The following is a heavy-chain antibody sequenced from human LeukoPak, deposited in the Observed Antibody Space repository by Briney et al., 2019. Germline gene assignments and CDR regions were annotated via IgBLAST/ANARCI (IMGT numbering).Heavy chain of an antibody. V-gene: IGHV3-74*01. CDR1: GFSFRNYW. D-gene: IGHD3-3*01. CDR2: INSDGGTT. CDR3: ARDFWSGYYEGGLDP. Sequence: GGSLRLSCAAPGFSFRNYWMHWVRQAPGKGLVWVSRINSDGGTTSYADSVKGRFTISRDNAKNTLYLQMNSLRAEDTAVYYCARDFWSGYYEGGLDPWGQGTLVTVSS. J-gene: IGHJ5*02.